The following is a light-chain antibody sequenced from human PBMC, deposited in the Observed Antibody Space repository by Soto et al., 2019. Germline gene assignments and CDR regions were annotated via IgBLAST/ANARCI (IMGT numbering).Light chain of an antibody. CDR3: AAWDDSLNGWV. J-gene: IGLJ3*02. CDR2: SNN. CDR1: SSNIGSNT. Sequence: QSALTQPPSASGTPGQRVTISCSGSSSNIGSNTVNWYQQLPGTAPKLLIYSNNQRPSGVPDRFSGYKSGTSASLAISGLQSEDEADYYCAAWDDSLNGWVFGGGTKLTVL. V-gene: IGLV1-44*01.